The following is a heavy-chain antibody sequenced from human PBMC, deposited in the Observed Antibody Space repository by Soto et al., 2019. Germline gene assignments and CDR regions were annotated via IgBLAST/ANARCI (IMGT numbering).Heavy chain of an antibody. CDR3: ARDMEGARKAFDF. D-gene: IGHD1-26*01. Sequence: XSVKVSFQASVYTFIYSAINWVRQAPGQRLEWMGWINAGNGATKYSKKFQGRVTITRDTSASEVYMELSSARSEDTAVYYCARDMEGARKAFDFWGQGTMVTVSS. J-gene: IGHJ3*01. CDR1: VYTFIYSA. CDR2: INAGNGAT. V-gene: IGHV1-3*01.